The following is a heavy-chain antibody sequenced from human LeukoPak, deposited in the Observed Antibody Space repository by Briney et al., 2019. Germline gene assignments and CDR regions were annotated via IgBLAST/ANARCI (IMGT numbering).Heavy chain of an antibody. CDR1: GFTFSSYW. Sequence: PGGSLRLSCAASGFTFSSYWMSWVRQAPGKGLEWVANIKQDGSEKYYVDSVKGRFTISRDNAKNSLYLQMNSLRAEDTAVYYCARGFFPRDGYNYYGSRLGLRKIDAFDIWGQGTMVTVSS. V-gene: IGHV3-7*01. J-gene: IGHJ3*02. CDR2: IKQDGSEK. D-gene: IGHD5-24*01. CDR3: ARGFFPRDGYNYYGSRLGLRKIDAFDI.